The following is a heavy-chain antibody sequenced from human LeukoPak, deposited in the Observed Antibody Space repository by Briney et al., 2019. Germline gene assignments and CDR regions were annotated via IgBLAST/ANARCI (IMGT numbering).Heavy chain of an antibody. Sequence: GASVNVSCKASGGTFSSYAISWVRQAPGQGLEWMGGIIPIFGTANYAQKFQGRVTITADESTSTAYMELSSLRSEYTAVYYCARDRQPGIAGKEYYFDYWGQGTLVTVSS. CDR3: ARDRQPGIAGKEYYFDY. J-gene: IGHJ4*02. D-gene: IGHD6-13*01. CDR2: IIPIFGTA. V-gene: IGHV1-69*13. CDR1: GGTFSSYA.